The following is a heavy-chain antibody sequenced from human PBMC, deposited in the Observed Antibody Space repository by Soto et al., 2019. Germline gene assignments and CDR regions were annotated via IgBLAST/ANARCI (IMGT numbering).Heavy chain of an antibody. J-gene: IGHJ6*03. V-gene: IGHV4-34*01. Sequence: PSETLSLTCAVYGGSFSGYYWSWIRQPPGKGLEWIGEINHSGSTNYNPSLKSRVTISVDTSKNQFSLKLSSVTAADTAVYYCARVVTMVRGVIIQKGRNYYYMDVWGKGTTVTVSS. CDR2: INHSGST. CDR3: ARVVTMVRGVIIQKGRNYYYMDV. CDR1: GGSFSGYY. D-gene: IGHD3-10*01.